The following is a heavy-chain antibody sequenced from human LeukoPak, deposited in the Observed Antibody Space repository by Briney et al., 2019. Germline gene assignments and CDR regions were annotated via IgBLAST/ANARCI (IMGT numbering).Heavy chain of an antibody. CDR1: GYTFTSYG. V-gene: IGHV1-69*05. D-gene: IGHD5-18*01. J-gene: IGHJ6*03. CDR2: VIPIFGTA. CDR3: ARVGRGYSYGLTAKTENNQGYYYYMDV. Sequence: SVKVSFKASGYTFTSYGISWVRQAPGQGLEWMGRVIPIFGTANYAQKFQGRVTITTDESTSTAYMDLSSLRSEDTAVYYCARVGRGYSYGLTAKTENNQGYYYYMDVWGKGTTVTVSS.